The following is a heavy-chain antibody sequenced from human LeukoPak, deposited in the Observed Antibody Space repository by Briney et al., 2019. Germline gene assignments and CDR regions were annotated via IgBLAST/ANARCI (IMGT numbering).Heavy chain of an antibody. Sequence: SETLSLTCTVSGGSISSGSYYWRWIRQPAGKGLEWIGSIYTSASTNYNPSLKSRVTISVDTSTNQFSLKLSSVTAADTAVYYCARYMTTVGFDYWGQGTLVTVSS. CDR1: GGSISSGSYY. J-gene: IGHJ4*02. D-gene: IGHD4-11*01. CDR3: ARYMTTVGFDY. CDR2: IYTSAST. V-gene: IGHV4-61*02.